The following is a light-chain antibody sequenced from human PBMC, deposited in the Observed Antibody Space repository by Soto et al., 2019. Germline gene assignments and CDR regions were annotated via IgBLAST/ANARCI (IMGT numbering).Light chain of an antibody. J-gene: IGKJ4*01. Sequence: EIGLTQSPATLSLSPGERATLSCRASQSVSSYLAWYQQKPGQAPRLLIYDASNRATGIPAGFSGSGSGTEFTLTISSLQSEDFAVYYCQQYNNWPLTFGGGTKVDI. CDR1: QSVSSY. CDR3: QQYNNWPLT. CDR2: DAS. V-gene: IGKV3-11*01.